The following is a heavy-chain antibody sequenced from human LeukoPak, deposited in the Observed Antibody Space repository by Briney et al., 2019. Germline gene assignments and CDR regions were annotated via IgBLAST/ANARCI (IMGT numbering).Heavy chain of an antibody. J-gene: IGHJ6*03. Sequence: PGGSLRLSCAASGSTFINAWMAWVRQAPGKGLEWVGRIKAKAHGGTIEYAAPVKGRFTISRDDSKNTLYLQMNSLTAEDTAMYYCGRDQGNWNYVDNYYMDVWGKGTTVTVSS. CDR3: GRDQGNWNYVDNYYMDV. D-gene: IGHD1-7*01. CDR1: GSTFINAW. V-gene: IGHV3-15*01. CDR2: IKAKAHGGTI.